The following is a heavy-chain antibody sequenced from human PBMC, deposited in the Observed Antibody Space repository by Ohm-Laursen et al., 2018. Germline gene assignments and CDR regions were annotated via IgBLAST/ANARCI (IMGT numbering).Heavy chain of an antibody. CDR1: GLSISNSNW. J-gene: IGHJ4*02. CDR3: ARGRIDRVSFDY. V-gene: IGHV4-28*03. CDR2: LYYSGTT. Sequence: SDTLSLTCDASGLSISNSNWWGWIRQPPGKGLEWVGYLYYSGTTYYNPSLKSRVTISLDTSKNQFSLKLSSVTAADTAVYYCARGRIDRVSFDYWGQGTLVTVSS. D-gene: IGHD1-14*01.